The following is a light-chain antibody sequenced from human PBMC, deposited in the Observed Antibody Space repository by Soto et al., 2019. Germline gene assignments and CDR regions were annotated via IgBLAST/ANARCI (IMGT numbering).Light chain of an antibody. J-gene: IGLJ2*01. CDR3: SLGPGNDLGV. V-gene: IGLV2-8*01. CDR1: NSDVGTYNY. CDR2: DVS. Sequence: QSALTQPPSASGSPGQSVTISCTGTNSDVGTYNYVSWYQQHPGKAPKLMIYDVSKRPSGVPDRFSASKSGNTASLTVSGLHAEDESDYYCSLGPGNDLGVFGGGTKLTVL.